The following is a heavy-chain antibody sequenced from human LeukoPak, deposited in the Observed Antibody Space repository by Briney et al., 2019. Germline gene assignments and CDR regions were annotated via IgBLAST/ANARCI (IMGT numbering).Heavy chain of an antibody. CDR3: ARHRQLWFGARGNYYFDY. Sequence: SETLSLTCAVYGGSFSVYYWSWIRQPPGKGLEWIGEINHSGSTNYNPSLKSRVTISVDTSKNQFSLKLSSVTAADTAVYYCARHRQLWFGARGNYYFDYWGQGTLVTVSS. D-gene: IGHD3-10*01. CDR1: GGSFSVYY. CDR2: INHSGST. J-gene: IGHJ4*02. V-gene: IGHV4-34*01.